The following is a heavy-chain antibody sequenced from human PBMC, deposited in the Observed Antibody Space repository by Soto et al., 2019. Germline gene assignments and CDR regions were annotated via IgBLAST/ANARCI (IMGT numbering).Heavy chain of an antibody. CDR3: ARDTGDP. J-gene: IGHJ5*02. V-gene: IGHV4-61*01. CDR2: IYYSGST. Sequence: QVQLQESGPGLVKPSETLSLTCTGSGGSVSSGSYYWSWIRQPPGKGLEWIGYIYYSGSTNYNPSLKSRVTISVDTSKNQFSLKLSSVTAADTAVYYCARDTGDPWGQGTLVTVSS. CDR1: GGSVSSGSYY.